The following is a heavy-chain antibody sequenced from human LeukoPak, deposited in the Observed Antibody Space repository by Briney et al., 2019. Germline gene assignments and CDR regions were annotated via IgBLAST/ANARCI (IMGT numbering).Heavy chain of an antibody. V-gene: IGHV3-23*01. CDR1: GFTFSSYA. Sequence: GGSLRLSCAASGFTFSSYAMSWVRQAPGKGLEWVSAISGSGGSTYYADSVKGRFTISRDNSKNTLYLQMNSLAAGDTAVYYCARIVPGSGSAYWGQGTLVVLSS. CDR3: ARIVPGSGSAY. J-gene: IGHJ4*02. D-gene: IGHD6-19*01. CDR2: ISGSGGST.